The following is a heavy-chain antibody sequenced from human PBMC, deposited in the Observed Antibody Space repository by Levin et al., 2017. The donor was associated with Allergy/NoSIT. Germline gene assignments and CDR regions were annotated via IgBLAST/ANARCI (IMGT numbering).Heavy chain of an antibody. V-gene: IGHV3-74*01. D-gene: IGHD1-26*01. CDR3: ATGGSQHFDY. J-gene: IGHJ4*02. CDR2: TNSDGRGT. CDR1: GLDFSRFW. Sequence: HAGGSLRLSCAASGLDFSRFWMHWVRQVPGKGLACVAFTNSDGRGTTYADSVKGRFIISRDNAKNMVYLQMNSLRDDDTAVYYCATGGSQHFDYWGQGTLVTVSS.